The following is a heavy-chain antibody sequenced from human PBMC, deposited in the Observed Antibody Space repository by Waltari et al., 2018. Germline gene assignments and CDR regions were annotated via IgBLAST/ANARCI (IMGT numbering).Heavy chain of an antibody. D-gene: IGHD2-8*01. Sequence: VQLQESGPGLVKPSETLSLTCTVSGGSISSYYWSWIRQPPGKGLEWIGYIYYSGSTNYNPSLKSRVTISVDTSKNQFSLKLSSVTAADTAVYYCARFEMVYAIPLWGQGTMVTVSS. CDR1: GGSISSYY. V-gene: IGHV4-59*01. J-gene: IGHJ3*01. CDR2: IYYSGST. CDR3: ARFEMVYAIPL.